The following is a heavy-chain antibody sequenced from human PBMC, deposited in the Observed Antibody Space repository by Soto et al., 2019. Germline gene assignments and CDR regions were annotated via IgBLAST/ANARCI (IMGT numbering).Heavy chain of an antibody. J-gene: IGHJ6*02. D-gene: IGHD6-13*01. CDR1: GGSISSYY. CDR2: IYYSGST. Sequence: QVQLQESGPGLVKPSETLSLTCTVSGGSISSYYWSWIRQPPGKGLEWIGYIYYSGSTNYNPSLKSRVTISVDTSKNQFSLKLSSVTAADTAVYYCARGWAAAGIDYYGMDVWGQGTTVTVSS. V-gene: IGHV4-59*01. CDR3: ARGWAAAGIDYYGMDV.